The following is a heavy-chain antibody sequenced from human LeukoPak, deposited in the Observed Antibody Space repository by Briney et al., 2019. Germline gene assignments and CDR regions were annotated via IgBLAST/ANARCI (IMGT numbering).Heavy chain of an antibody. J-gene: IGHJ4*02. Sequence: ASVKVSCKASGGTFSSYAISWVRQAPGQGLEWMGRIIPILGIANYAQKFQGRVTITADKSTSTAYMEPSSLRSEDTAVYYCARDPTVVSPGYWGQGTLVTVSS. CDR2: IIPILGIA. CDR1: GGTFSSYA. V-gene: IGHV1-69*04. D-gene: IGHD4-23*01. CDR3: ARDPTVVSPGY.